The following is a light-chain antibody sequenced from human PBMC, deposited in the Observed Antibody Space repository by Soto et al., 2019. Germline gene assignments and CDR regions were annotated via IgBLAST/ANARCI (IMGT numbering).Light chain of an antibody. CDR3: SSYKGSSTV. V-gene: IGLV2-14*03. Sequence: QSALTQPASVSGSPGQSISISCTGSNGDVGGYKSVSWYQQHPGKAPKLLIFGVSNRPSGVSNRFSGSKSGNTASLTISGLQAEDEADYYCSSYKGSSTVFGGGNQLTVL. J-gene: IGLJ3*02. CDR2: GVS. CDR1: NGDVGGYKS.